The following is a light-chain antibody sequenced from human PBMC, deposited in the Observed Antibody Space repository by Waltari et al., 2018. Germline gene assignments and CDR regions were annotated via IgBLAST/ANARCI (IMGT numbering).Light chain of an antibody. CDR2: DVS. V-gene: IGLV2-14*03. J-gene: IGLJ1*01. CDR3: SSYRSTTTPCI. CDR1: SSDIGDYKL. Sequence: QSALTQPASVSGSPGQSITISCTGTSSDIGDYKLVSWYQQHPGKAPKLIIYDVSNRPSWFPNRSSGSKSGKRASLTISGLQAEDEADYYCSSYRSTTTPCIFGSGTKVTVL.